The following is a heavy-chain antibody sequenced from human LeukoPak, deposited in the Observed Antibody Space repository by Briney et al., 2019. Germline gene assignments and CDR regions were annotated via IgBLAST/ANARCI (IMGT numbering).Heavy chain of an antibody. Sequence: SQTLSLTCTVSGGSISGGSYYWSWIRQPAGKGLEWIVRIYTSGSTNYNPSLKSRVTISVDTSKNQFSLKLSSVTAADTAVYYCAREVYAIHYYYYYGMDVWGQGTTVTVSS. CDR2: IYTSGST. J-gene: IGHJ6*02. CDR3: AREVYAIHYYYYYGMDV. CDR1: GGSISGGSYY. V-gene: IGHV4-61*02. D-gene: IGHD2-8*01.